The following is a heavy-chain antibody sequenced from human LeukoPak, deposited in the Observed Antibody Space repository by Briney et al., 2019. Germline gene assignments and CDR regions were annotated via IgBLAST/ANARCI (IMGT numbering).Heavy chain of an antibody. J-gene: IGHJ6*03. V-gene: IGHV3-23*01. D-gene: IGHD3-10*01. CDR3: AKFGSRLRSYYYYMDV. Sequence: GGSLRLSCAASGFTFRDYNMNWVRQAPGKGLEWVSGISDSGGRTYYADSVKGRFIISRDNSKNTLYLQMNSLRPEDTAVYYCAKFGSRLRSYYYYMDVWGKGTTVTISS. CDR2: ISDSGGRT. CDR1: GFTFRDYN.